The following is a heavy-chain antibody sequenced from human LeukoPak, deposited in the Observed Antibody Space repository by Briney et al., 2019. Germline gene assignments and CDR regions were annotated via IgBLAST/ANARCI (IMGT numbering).Heavy chain of an antibody. CDR3: ARDYCSSTSCSENYYYMDV. J-gene: IGHJ6*03. CDR2: INPSGGST. Sequence: ASVTVSCKASGYTFTSYYMHWVRQAPGQGLEWMGIINPSGGSTSYAQKFQGRVTMTRDMSTITVYMELSSLRSEDTAVYYCARDYCSSTSCSENYYYMDVWGKGTTVTVSS. V-gene: IGHV1-46*01. D-gene: IGHD2-2*01. CDR1: GYTFTSYY.